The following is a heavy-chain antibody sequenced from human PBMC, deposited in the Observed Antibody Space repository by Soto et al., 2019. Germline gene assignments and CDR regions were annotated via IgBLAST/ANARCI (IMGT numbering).Heavy chain of an antibody. V-gene: IGHV3-7*03. CDR2: IKQDGSEK. CDR3: ARGGIYSSGWYDY. D-gene: IGHD6-19*01. Sequence: EVQLVESGGGLVQPGGSLRLSCAASGFTFSSHEMNWVRQAPGKGLEWVANIKQDGSEKYYVDSVKGRFTISRDNAKNSLYLQMNSLRAEDTAVYCCARGGIYSSGWYDYWGQGTLVTVSS. J-gene: IGHJ4*02. CDR1: GFTFSSHE.